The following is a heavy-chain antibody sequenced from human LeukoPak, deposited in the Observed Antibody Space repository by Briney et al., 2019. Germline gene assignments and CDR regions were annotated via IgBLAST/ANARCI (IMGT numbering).Heavy chain of an antibody. D-gene: IGHD6-13*01. CDR1: GDSIGNSNYY. V-gene: IGHV4-39*01. CDR3: ARRGITYSSSFFAY. CDR2: IFYSGST. Sequence: PSETLSLTCTVSGDSIGNSNYYWAWARQPPGKGLGWLGSIFYSGSTYYNPSLKSRVTISVDTSKNQFSLNLHSVTAADTATYYCARRGITYSSSFFAYWGQGALVTVSS. J-gene: IGHJ4*02.